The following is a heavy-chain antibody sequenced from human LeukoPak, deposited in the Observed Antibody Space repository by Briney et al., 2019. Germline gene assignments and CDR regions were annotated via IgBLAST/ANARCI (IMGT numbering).Heavy chain of an antibody. CDR2: VYYSGST. CDR3: ASDSSGYYYIDY. CDR1: GGSISSSRYN. V-gene: IGHV4-39*07. J-gene: IGHJ4*02. D-gene: IGHD3-22*01. Sequence: NTSETLSLTCIVSGGSISSSRYNWDWGWIRQPPGKGLEWIGGVYYSGSTHYNPSLKSRITISMDTSKNQFSLNLNSVTAADTAVYYCASDSSGYYYIDYWGQGTLVTVSS.